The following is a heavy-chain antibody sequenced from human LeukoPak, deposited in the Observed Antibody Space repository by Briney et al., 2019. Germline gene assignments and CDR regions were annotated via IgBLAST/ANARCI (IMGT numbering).Heavy chain of an antibody. CDR3: ARDFYDILTGYPPGTGHQVH. Sequence: GASVKVSCKASGYTFTKYGINWVRQVPGQGLEWMGWISAYNGQTDYAQKLQGRVTMTTDTSTSTAYVELRSLTSDDTAVYYCARDFYDILTGYPPGTGHQVHWGQGTLVTVSS. V-gene: IGHV1-18*04. CDR1: GYTFTKYG. D-gene: IGHD3-9*01. CDR2: ISAYNGQT. J-gene: IGHJ4*02.